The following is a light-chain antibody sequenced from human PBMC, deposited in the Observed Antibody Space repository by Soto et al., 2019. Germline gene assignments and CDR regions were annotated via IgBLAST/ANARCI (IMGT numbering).Light chain of an antibody. CDR2: EVS. Sequence: QSVLTQPASVSVSPGQSITISCTGTSSDVGGYNYVSWYQQHPGKAPKLMISEVSNRPSGVSNRFSGSKSGDTASLTISGLQAEDEADYYCSSYTSSSTLYVFGTGTKLTVL. V-gene: IGLV2-14*01. CDR3: SSYTSSSTLYV. J-gene: IGLJ1*01. CDR1: SSDVGGYNY.